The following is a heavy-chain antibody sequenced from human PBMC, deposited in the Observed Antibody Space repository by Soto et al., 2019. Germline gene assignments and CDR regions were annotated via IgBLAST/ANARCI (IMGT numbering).Heavy chain of an antibody. J-gene: IGHJ6*02. CDR1: GFNFITYA. CDR3: ARGGGADGMDV. V-gene: IGHV3-30-3*01. Sequence: QGQLVESGGGVVQPGRSLRLSCAASGFNFITYAMHWVRQAPGKGLEWLAIISNDGDNTYYADSVKGRFTISRNSSQNTVYLQMNSLRTDDKAVYYCARGGGADGMDVWGQGTTVTV. D-gene: IGHD1-26*01. CDR2: ISNDGDNT.